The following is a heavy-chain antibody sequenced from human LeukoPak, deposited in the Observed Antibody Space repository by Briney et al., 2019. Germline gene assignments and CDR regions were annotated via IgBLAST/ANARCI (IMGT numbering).Heavy chain of an antibody. CDR1: GYTFTGYY. V-gene: IGHV1-2*02. D-gene: IGHD5-18*01. J-gene: IGHJ3*02. CDR2: INPNSGGT. Sequence: ASVKVSCKASGYTFTGYYMHWVRQAPGQGLEWMGWINPNSGGTNYAQKFRGRVTMTRDTSISTAYMELSRLRSDDTAVYYCARDLGYVVSNDAFDIWGQGTMVTVSS. CDR3: ARDLGYVVSNDAFDI.